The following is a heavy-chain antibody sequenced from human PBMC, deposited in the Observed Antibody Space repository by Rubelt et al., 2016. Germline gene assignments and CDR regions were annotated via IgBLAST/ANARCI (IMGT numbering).Heavy chain of an antibody. J-gene: IGHJ3*02. Sequence: EVQLLESGGGLVQPGGSLRLSCAASGFTVSSNYMSWVRQAPGKGLEWVSVIYSGGSTYYADSVKGRFTISRDNSKNTLYLQMNSLRAEDTAVYYCARGLGTVVTAFDIWGQGTMVTVSS. CDR2: IYSGGST. CDR1: GFTVSSNY. D-gene: IGHD4-23*01. CDR3: ARGLGTVVTAFDI. V-gene: IGHV3-66*01.